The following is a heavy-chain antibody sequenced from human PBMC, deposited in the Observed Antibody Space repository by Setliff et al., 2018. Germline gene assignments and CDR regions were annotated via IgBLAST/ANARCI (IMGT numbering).Heavy chain of an antibody. CDR2: IYIGGSA. Sequence: PSETLSLTCTVSGGSISSSSYYWGWIRQPPGKGLEWIGRIYIGGSANYNPSLKSRVTMSIDTSKNQFSLNVRSVTAADTAIYYCAKGRGEMDSWGQGILVTVSS. V-gene: IGHV4-39*07. CDR1: GGSISSSSYY. D-gene: IGHD3-10*01. J-gene: IGHJ4*02. CDR3: AKGRGEMDS.